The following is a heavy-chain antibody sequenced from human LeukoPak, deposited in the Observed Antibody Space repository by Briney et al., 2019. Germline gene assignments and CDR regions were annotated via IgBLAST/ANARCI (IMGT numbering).Heavy chain of an antibody. CDR1: GYTFTGYY. D-gene: IGHD3-3*01. CDR3: ARVGERLIFGVVNLGRYGMDV. CDR2: INPNSGGT. V-gene: IGHV1-2*06. Sequence: ASVTVSCTASGYTFTGYYMHWVRQAPGQGLEWMGRINPNSGGTNHAQKFQGRVTMTRDTSISTAYMELSRLRSDDTAVYYCARVGERLIFGVVNLGRYGMDVWGQGTTVTVSS. J-gene: IGHJ6*02.